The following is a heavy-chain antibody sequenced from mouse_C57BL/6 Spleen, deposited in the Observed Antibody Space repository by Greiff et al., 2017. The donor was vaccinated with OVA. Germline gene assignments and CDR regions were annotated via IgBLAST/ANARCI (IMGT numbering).Heavy chain of an antibody. J-gene: IGHJ3*01. CDR3: ARRENYYGNYVLAY. V-gene: IGHV1-39*01. CDR1: GYSFTDYY. D-gene: IGHD2-1*01. CDR2: INPNYGTT. Sequence: VQLQQSGPELVKPGASVKISCKASGYSFTDYYMNWVKQSNGQSLEWIGVINPNYGTTSYNQKFKGKATLTVDQSSSTAYMQLNSLTSEDSAVYYCARRENYYGNYVLAYWGQGTLVTVSA.